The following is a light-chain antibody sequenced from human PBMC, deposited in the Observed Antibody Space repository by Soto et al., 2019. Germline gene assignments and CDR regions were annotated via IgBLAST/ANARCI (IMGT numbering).Light chain of an antibody. V-gene: IGKV3-11*01. Sequence: EIVLTQSPATLSLSPGERATLSCRASKRVSSYLAWYQQKPGQAPRLLIYDASNRATGIPARFSGSGSGTEFTLTISSLEPEDFAVYYCQQRSNWPMYTFGQGTKLEIK. CDR2: DAS. J-gene: IGKJ2*01. CDR1: KRVSSY. CDR3: QQRSNWPMYT.